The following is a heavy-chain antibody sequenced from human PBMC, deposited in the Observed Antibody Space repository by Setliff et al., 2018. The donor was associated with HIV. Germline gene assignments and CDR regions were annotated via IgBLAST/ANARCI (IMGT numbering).Heavy chain of an antibody. V-gene: IGHV4-34*01. Sequence: PSETLSLTCAVYGGSSSAYCWSWIRQPPGKGLEWIGEINHSGSTNYNPSLKSRLTISVDTSKNQFSLKLNSVTAADTAVYYCARSLAYCSGGGCSSGNYYYMDVWGKGTTVTVSS. CDR3: ARSLAYCSGGGCSSGNYYYMDV. D-gene: IGHD2-15*01. CDR1: GGSSSAYC. CDR2: INHSGST. J-gene: IGHJ6*03.